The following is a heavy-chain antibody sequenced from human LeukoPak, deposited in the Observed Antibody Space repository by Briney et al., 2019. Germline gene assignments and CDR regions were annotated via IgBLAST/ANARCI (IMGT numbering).Heavy chain of an antibody. Sequence: GGSLRLSCAASGFTFDGYAMHWVRQAPGQGLEWVAVISFDGSLQYYTDSVKGRFTISRDISTNTLYLQMNSLRPEDTAVYYCARGHLRIAALIDYWGQGTLVSVSS. CDR2: ISFDGSLQ. CDR1: GFTFDGYA. D-gene: IGHD6-6*01. V-gene: IGHV3-30*04. CDR3: ARGHLRIAALIDY. J-gene: IGHJ4*02.